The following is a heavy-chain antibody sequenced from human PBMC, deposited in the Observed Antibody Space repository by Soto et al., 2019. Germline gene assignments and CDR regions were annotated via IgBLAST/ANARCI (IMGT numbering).Heavy chain of an antibody. V-gene: IGHV6-1*01. CDR3: SRESVWQQLAYYFDY. Sequence: SQTLSLTCAISGDSVSSNSAAWKWIRQSPSRGLEWLGRTYYRSKWYNDYAVSVKSRITINPDTSKNQFSLQLNSVTPEDTAVYYCSRESVWQQLAYYFDYWGQGTLVTVSS. CDR2: TYYRSKWYN. D-gene: IGHD6-13*01. CDR1: GDSVSSNSAA. J-gene: IGHJ4*02.